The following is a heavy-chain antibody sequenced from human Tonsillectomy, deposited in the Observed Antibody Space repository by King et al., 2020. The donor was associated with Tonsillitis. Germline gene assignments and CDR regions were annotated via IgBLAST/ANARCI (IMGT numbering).Heavy chain of an antibody. CDR3: AMTAIVVVPAARTGWFDP. D-gene: IGHD2-2*01. CDR2: VYTSGST. V-gene: IGHV4-61*02. CDR1: GGSISSGSYY. J-gene: IGHJ5*02. Sequence: QLQESGPGLVKPSQTLSLTCTVSGGSISSGSYYWSWIRQPAGKGLEWIGRVYTSGSTNYNPSLKSRVSISVDTSKNQFSLNLSSVTAADTAVYYCAMTAIVVVPAARTGWFDPWGQGTLVTVSS.